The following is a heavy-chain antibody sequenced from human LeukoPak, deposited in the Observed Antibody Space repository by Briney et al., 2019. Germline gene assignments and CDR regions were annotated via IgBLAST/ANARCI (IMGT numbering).Heavy chain of an antibody. V-gene: IGHV1-3*04. CDR1: GYSFTNYL. CDR3: ARDSGAFDY. J-gene: IGHJ4*02. D-gene: IGHD2-15*01. Sequence: ASVKVSCKASGYSFTNYLIHWMRQAPGQSLQWMGWINTDANDKKYSQNLQGRVTITRDTSATTAYMELSSLRSEDTAVYYCARDSGAFDYWGQGTPVTVSS. CDR2: INTDANDK.